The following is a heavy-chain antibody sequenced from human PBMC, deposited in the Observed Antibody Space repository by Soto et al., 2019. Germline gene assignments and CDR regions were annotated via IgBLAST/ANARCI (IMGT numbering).Heavy chain of an antibody. CDR3: AKDHYDFWSGPEPYYYGMDV. J-gene: IGHJ6*02. CDR2: ISYDGSNK. V-gene: IGHV3-30*18. CDR1: GFTFRTYG. Sequence: PGGSLRLSCAASGFTFRTYGMHWVRQAPGKGLEWVAVISYDGSNKYYADSVKGRFTISRDNSKNTLYLQMNSLRAEDTAVYYCAKDHYDFWSGPEPYYYGMDVWGQGTTVTVSS. D-gene: IGHD3-3*01.